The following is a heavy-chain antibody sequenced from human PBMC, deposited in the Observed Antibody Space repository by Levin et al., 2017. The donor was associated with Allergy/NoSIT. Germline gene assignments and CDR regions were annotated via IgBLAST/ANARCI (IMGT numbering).Heavy chain of an antibody. J-gene: IGHJ4*02. V-gene: IGHV1-18*01. Sequence: ASVKVSCKASGYTFTSYGISWVRQAPGQGLEWMGWISAYNGNTNYAQKLQGRVTMTTDTSTSTAYMELRSLRSDDTAVYYCALNTAIPARPSYFDYWGQGTLVTVSS. CDR1: GYTFTSYG. CDR3: ALNTAIPARPSYFDY. CDR2: ISAYNGNT. D-gene: IGHD5-18*01.